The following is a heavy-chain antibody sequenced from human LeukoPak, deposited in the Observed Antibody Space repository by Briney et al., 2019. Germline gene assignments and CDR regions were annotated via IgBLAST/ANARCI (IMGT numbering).Heavy chain of an antibody. CDR2: INPNSGGT. Sequence: GTSVKVSCKASGYTFIGYYMHWVRQAPGQGLEWMGWINPNSGGTNYAQKFQGWVTMTRDTSISTAYMELSRLRSDDTAVYYCATGVAGSSYYYYGMDVWGQGTTVTVSS. CDR3: ATGVAGSSYYYYGMDV. D-gene: IGHD6-19*01. J-gene: IGHJ6*02. CDR1: GYTFIGYY. V-gene: IGHV1-2*04.